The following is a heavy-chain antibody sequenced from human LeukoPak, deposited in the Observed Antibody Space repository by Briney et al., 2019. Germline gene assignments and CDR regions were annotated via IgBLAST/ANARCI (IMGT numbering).Heavy chain of an antibody. J-gene: IGHJ3*02. CDR3: ANLLVPVIHAFDI. Sequence: GWSLRLSCVVSGFTFSSYWMHWVRQAPGEGLVWASLIRYDGSSAAYADSVKGRLTISRDNAKNTLYLQMNSLRAEDTAVYYCANLLVPVIHAFDIWGQGTMVTVSS. CDR1: GFTFSSYW. V-gene: IGHV3-74*01. D-gene: IGHD3-16*02. CDR2: IRYDGSSA.